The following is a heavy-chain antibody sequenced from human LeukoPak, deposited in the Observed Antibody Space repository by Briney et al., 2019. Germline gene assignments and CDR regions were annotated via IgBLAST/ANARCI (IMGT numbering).Heavy chain of an antibody. D-gene: IGHD2-2*01. J-gene: IGHJ6*02. V-gene: IGHV4-61*02. CDR2: IYTSGST. Sequence: KSSQTLSLTCTVSGGSISSGSYYWSWIRQPAGKGLEWIGRIYTSGSTNYNPSLKSRVTISVDTSKNQFSLKLSSVTAADTAVYYCARDDIVVVPAARPPTHYGKDVWGQGTTVTVSS. CDR3: ARDDIVVVPAARPPTHYGKDV. CDR1: GGSISSGSYY.